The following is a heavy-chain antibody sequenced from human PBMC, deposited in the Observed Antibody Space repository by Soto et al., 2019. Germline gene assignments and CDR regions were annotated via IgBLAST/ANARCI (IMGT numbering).Heavy chain of an antibody. CDR3: ARVTGSYCYYYGMDV. Sequence: SETLSLTCTVSGGSISSYYWIWIRQPPGKGLEWIGYIYYSGSTNYNPSLKSRVTISVDTSKNQFSLKLSSVTAADTAVYYCARVTGSYCYYYGMDVWGQGTTVTVSS. CDR1: GGSISSYY. V-gene: IGHV4-59*01. D-gene: IGHD3-10*01. CDR2: IYYSGST. J-gene: IGHJ6*02.